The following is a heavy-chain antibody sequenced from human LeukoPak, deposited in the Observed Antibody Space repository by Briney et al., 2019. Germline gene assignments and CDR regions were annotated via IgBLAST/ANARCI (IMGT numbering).Heavy chain of an antibody. V-gene: IGHV3-9*01. D-gene: IGHD3-22*01. CDR3: AKDKKGSYYDSSGHGPYYFDY. CDR2: ISWNSGSI. J-gene: IGHJ4*02. CDR1: GFTFDDYA. Sequence: GGSLRLSCAASGFTFDDYAMHWVRQAPGKGLEWVSGISWNSGSIGYADSVKGRFTISRDNAKNSLYLQMNSLRAEDTALYYCAKDKKGSYYDSSGHGPYYFDYWGQGTLVTVSS.